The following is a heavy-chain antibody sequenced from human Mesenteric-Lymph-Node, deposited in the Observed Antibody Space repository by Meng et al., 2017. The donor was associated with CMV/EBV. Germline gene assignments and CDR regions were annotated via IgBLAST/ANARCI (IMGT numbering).Heavy chain of an antibody. CDR1: NFYKYA. CDR2: IIPVIPST. D-gene: IGHD3-3*01. V-gene: IGHV1-69*06. Sequence: NFYKYAITWVRQATGQGREWVGGIIPVIPSTNYAQKFQGRVTITADRTSNTAYMEMSSLTSEDTAVYYCATFTDFWSGYYRGWLDPWGQGTLVTVSS. J-gene: IGHJ5*02. CDR3: ATFTDFWSGYYRGWLDP.